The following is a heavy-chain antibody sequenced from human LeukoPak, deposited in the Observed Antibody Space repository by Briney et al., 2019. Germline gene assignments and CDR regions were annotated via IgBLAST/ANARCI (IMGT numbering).Heavy chain of an antibody. CDR2: IDWDDDK. CDR3: ARMTVTTPFDY. J-gene: IGHJ4*02. V-gene: IGHV2-70*04. Sequence: SGPTLVNPTQTLTLTCTFSGFSLSTSGMRVSWIRQPPGKALEWLARIDWDDDKFYSTSLKTSLTISKDTSKNQVVLTMTNMDPVDTATYYCARMTVTTPFDYWGQGTLVTVSS. D-gene: IGHD4-17*01. CDR1: GFSLSTSGMR.